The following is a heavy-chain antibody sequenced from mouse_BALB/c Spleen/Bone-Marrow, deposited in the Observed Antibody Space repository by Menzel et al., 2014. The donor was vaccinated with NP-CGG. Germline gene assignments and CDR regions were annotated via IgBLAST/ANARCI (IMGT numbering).Heavy chain of an antibody. CDR3: ALYYYGSLDC. J-gene: IGHJ2*01. V-gene: IGHV1S81*02. D-gene: IGHD1-1*01. Sequence: SGAELVKPGASVKLSCKASGYTFTSYWMHWVKQRPGQGLEWIGEINPSNGRTNYNEKFKSKATLTVDKSSSTAYMQLSSLTSEDSAVYYCALYYYGSLDCWGQGTTLTVSS. CDR2: INPSNGRT. CDR1: GYTFTSYW.